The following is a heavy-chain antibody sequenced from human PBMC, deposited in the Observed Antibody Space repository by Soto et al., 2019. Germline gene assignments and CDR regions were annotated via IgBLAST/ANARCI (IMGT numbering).Heavy chain of an antibody. V-gene: IGHV4-39*07. Sequence: SETLSLTCTVSGGSISSSSYYWGWIRQPPGKGLEWIGSIYYSGSTYYNPSLKSRVTISVDTSKNQFSLKLSSVTAADTAVYYCASMVRVYGMDVWGQGTTVTV. CDR3: ASMVRVYGMDV. J-gene: IGHJ6*02. CDR2: IYYSGST. D-gene: IGHD3-10*01. CDR1: GGSISSSSYY.